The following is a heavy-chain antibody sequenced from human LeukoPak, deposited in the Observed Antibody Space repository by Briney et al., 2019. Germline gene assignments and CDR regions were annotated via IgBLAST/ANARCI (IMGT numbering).Heavy chain of an antibody. D-gene: IGHD5-12*01. V-gene: IGHV1-46*02. CDR3: ARGGLIVATINFDY. Sequence: GASVKVSCKASGGTFNSYAISWVRQAPGQGLEWMGIINPSGGSTSYAQKFQGRVTMTRDMSTSTVYMELSSLRSEDTAVYYCARGGLIVATINFDYWGQGTLVTVSS. CDR2: INPSGGST. J-gene: IGHJ4*02. CDR1: GGTFNSYA.